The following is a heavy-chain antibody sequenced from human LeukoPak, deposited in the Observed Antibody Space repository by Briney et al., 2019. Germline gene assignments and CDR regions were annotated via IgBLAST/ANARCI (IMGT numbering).Heavy chain of an antibody. CDR2: IRFDGSDK. CDR1: RFTFSNYG. J-gene: IGHJ3*02. D-gene: IGHD3-10*01. CDR3: AREQFGVDAFDI. V-gene: IGHV3-30*02. Sequence: PGGSLRLSCAASRFTFSNYGMHWVRQAPGKGLEWVTFIRFDGSDKYYADSVKGRFTISRDNAKNSLYLQMNSLRAEDTAVYYCAREQFGVDAFDIWGQGTMVTVSS.